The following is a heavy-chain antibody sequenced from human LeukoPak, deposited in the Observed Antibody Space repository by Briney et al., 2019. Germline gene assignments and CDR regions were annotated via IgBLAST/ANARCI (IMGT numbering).Heavy chain of an antibody. CDR2: INSDGRST. Sequence: PGGSLRLSCAASGLTFSRYWMHWVRQAPGKGLMWVSRINSDGRSTSYADSVKGRFTISRDNVKNTLYLQMNSLRAEDTAVYYCARGCSAGTPHNWFDPWGQGTLVTVSS. CDR1: GLTFSRYW. V-gene: IGHV3-74*01. J-gene: IGHJ5*02. D-gene: IGHD6-13*01. CDR3: ARGCSAGTPHNWFDP.